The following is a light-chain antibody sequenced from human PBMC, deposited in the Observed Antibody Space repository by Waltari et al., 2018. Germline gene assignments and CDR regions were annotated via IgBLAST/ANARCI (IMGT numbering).Light chain of an antibody. Sequence: EIMMTQSPATLSLAPGERATLSCTASQSVGSNLAWYQQKLGQAPRLLMFAASTRAPDIPARFSGSGSGTDFTLTISGLQSEDFALYYCQQFYTTPPTFGQGTKVEIK. V-gene: IGKV3-15*01. CDR2: AAS. CDR3: QQFYTTPPT. J-gene: IGKJ1*01. CDR1: QSVGSN.